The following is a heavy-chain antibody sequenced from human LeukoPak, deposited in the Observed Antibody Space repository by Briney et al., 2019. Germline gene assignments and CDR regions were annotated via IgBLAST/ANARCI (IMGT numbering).Heavy chain of an antibody. CDR3: ARVTVIRGGVNWFDP. V-gene: IGHV4-59*11. Sequence: SETLSLICTVSDGSINSHYWSWIRQPPGKGLEWIGYISYTGSTNYKPSLKSRDTISVDTSNNRFSLNLSSVTAADTAVYYCARVTVIRGGVNWFDPWGQGTLVTVSS. D-gene: IGHD2-8*02. CDR1: DGSINSHY. CDR2: ISYTGST. J-gene: IGHJ5*02.